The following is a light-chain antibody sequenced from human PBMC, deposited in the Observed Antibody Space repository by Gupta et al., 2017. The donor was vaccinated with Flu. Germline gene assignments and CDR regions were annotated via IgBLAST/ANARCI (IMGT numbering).Light chain of an antibody. CDR3: SSYTSGSTFYV. CDR2: DVT. V-gene: IGLV2-14*01. Sequence: QSALTQPASVSGSPGQSITIPCTGTSSDVGGSDYVSWYQQHPDKAPKLIIYDVTNRPSGVSSRFSGSKSGNTASLTISGLQAEDETDYYCSSYTSGSTFYVFGTGTKVTVL. CDR1: SSDVGGSDY. J-gene: IGLJ1*01.